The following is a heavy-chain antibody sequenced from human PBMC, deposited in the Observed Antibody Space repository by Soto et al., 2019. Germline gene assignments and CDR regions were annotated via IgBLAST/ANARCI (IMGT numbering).Heavy chain of an antibody. CDR3: ARDKKASYGDYLNHWFDP. V-gene: IGHV1-18*01. J-gene: IGHJ5*02. CDR2: ISAYNGNT. D-gene: IGHD4-17*01. Sequence: ASVKVSCKASGYTFTSYGISWVRQAPGQGLEWMGWISAYNGNTNYAQKLQGRVTMTTDTSTSTAYMELRSLRSDDTAVYYCARDKKASYGDYLNHWFDPWGQGTLVTVSS. CDR1: GYTFTSYG.